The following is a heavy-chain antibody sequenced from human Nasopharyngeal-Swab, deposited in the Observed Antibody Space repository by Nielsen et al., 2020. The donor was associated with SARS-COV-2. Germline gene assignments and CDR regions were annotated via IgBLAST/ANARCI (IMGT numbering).Heavy chain of an antibody. CDR3: ARTARSTYCTTAACPPKVQWFDP. CDR2: ISYGATT. Sequence: WIRQPPGQGLEWIGSISYGATTYYNPSLKSRATLSVDRSKNQFSLKLSSVTAADTAVYYCARTARSTYCTTAACPPKVQWFDPWGQGNLVTVSS. D-gene: IGHD2-8*01. J-gene: IGHJ5*02. V-gene: IGHV4-39*01.